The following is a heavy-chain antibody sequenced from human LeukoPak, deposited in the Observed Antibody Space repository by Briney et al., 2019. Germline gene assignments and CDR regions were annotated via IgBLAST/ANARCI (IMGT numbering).Heavy chain of an antibody. J-gene: IGHJ3*01. Sequence: PGGSLRLSCAASGFTFSSYRMNWVRQAPGKGLEWVSSISSSGVYIYYADSLKGRFTISRDNAKDSLYLQMNSLRAEDTAVYYCARQYLSDAPFDVWGQGTMVIVSS. CDR1: GFTFSSYR. CDR2: ISSSGVYI. D-gene: IGHD3-10*01. V-gene: IGHV3-21*01. CDR3: ARQYLSDAPFDV.